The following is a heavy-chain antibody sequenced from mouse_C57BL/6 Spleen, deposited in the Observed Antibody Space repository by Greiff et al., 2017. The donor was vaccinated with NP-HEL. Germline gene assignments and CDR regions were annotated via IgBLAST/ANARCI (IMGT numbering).Heavy chain of an antibody. J-gene: IGHJ2*01. CDR3: ARSDYYGSPLFDY. Sequence: VQLQQSGPELVKPGASVKISCKASGYTFTDYYMNWVKQSHGKSLEWIGDINPNNGGTSYNQKFKGKATLTVDKSSSTAYMELRSLTSEDSAVYYCARSDYYGSPLFDYWGQGTTLTVSS. CDR2: INPNNGGT. V-gene: IGHV1-26*01. D-gene: IGHD1-1*01. CDR1: GYTFTDYY.